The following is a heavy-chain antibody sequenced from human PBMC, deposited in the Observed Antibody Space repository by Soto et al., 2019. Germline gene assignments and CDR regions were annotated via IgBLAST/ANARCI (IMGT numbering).Heavy chain of an antibody. CDR2: IYYSGST. V-gene: IGHV4-59*01. CDR3: ARARGGYYDY. CDR1: GGSISSYY. J-gene: IGHJ4*02. D-gene: IGHD3-22*01. Sequence: QVQLQESGPGLVKPSETLSLTCTVSGGSISSYYWSWIRQPPGKGLEWIGYIYYSGSTNYNPSLKSRVTRSVGTPKDQFALKLSSVTAADTAVYYWARARGGYYDYWGQGTLVTVSS.